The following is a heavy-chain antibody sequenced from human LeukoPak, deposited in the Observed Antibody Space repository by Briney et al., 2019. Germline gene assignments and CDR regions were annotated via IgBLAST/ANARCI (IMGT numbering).Heavy chain of an antibody. D-gene: IGHD1-26*01. CDR1: GFTFGSYA. Sequence: GGSLRLSCAASGFTFGSYAMHWVRQAPGKGLEWVAVISYDGSNKYYADSVKGRFTISRDNSKNTLYLQMSSLRSEDTAVYYCANPEVGTTGTWGQGTPVTVSS. CDR3: ANPEVGTTGT. V-gene: IGHV3-30*14. CDR2: ISYDGSNK. J-gene: IGHJ5*02.